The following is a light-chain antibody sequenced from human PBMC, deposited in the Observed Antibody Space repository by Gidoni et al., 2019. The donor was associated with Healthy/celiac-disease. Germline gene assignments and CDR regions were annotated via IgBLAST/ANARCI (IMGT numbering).Light chain of an antibody. CDR3: QQRCNWPLT. CDR2: DAS. J-gene: IGKJ4*01. CDR1: QSVSSY. Sequence: ETVSTQSPATLSWSPGERATLSCRASQSVSSYLAWYHQKPGQAPRLLIYDASNRATGIPARFSGSGSGTDFTLTISSLEPEDFAVYYCQQRCNWPLTFGGGTKVEIK. V-gene: IGKV3-11*01.